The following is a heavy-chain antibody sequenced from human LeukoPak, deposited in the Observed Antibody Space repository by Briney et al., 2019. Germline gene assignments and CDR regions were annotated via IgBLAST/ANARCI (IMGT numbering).Heavy chain of an antibody. CDR2: IYSGDIT. Sequence: PGGPLRLSCAASGFTVSSNYMSWVRQAPGKGLEWVSIIYSGDITYYADSVKGRFTISRDNSKNTLYLQMNSLRAEDTAVYYCARISYYYYYMDVWGKGTTVTISS. CDR3: ARISYYYYYMDV. CDR1: GFTVSSNY. V-gene: IGHV3-53*01. J-gene: IGHJ6*03.